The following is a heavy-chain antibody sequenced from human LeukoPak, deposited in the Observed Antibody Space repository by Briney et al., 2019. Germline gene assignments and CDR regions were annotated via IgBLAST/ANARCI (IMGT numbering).Heavy chain of an antibody. Sequence: PGGSLRLSCAASGITFSSYWMNWVRQAPGKGLEWVANIKQDGSEKYYVDSAKGRFTISRDNAKNSLYLQMNSLRPEDTAVYYCARCTIGDGSGWCTWFAPWGQGTLVTVSS. CDR1: GITFSSYW. D-gene: IGHD6-19*01. V-gene: IGHV3-7*03. J-gene: IGHJ5*02. CDR2: IKQDGSEK. CDR3: ARCTIGDGSGWCTWFAP.